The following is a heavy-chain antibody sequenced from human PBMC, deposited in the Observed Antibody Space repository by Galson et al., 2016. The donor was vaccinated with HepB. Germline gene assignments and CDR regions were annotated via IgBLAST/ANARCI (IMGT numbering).Heavy chain of an antibody. CDR1: GFTFSSYG. Sequence: SLRLSCAASGFTFSSYGMHWVRQAPGKGLQWVAHMWYEGSNEYYADPVKGRFTISRDNSKNTLYLQMNSLRAEDTGVYYCARESIVGEIGWGQGTLVTGSS. J-gene: IGHJ4*02. D-gene: IGHD1-26*01. CDR2: MWYEGSNE. V-gene: IGHV3-33*04. CDR3: ARESIVGEIG.